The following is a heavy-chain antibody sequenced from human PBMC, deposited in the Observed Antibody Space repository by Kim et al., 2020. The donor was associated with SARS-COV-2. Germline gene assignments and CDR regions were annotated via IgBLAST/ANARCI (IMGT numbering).Heavy chain of an antibody. CDR3: ARHSSIAARDFDY. J-gene: IGHJ4*02. V-gene: IGHV5-10-1*01. D-gene: IGHD6-6*01. Sequence: SSPSFQGHVTISADKSISTAYLQWSSLKASDTAMYYCARHSSIAARDFDYWGQGTLVTVSS.